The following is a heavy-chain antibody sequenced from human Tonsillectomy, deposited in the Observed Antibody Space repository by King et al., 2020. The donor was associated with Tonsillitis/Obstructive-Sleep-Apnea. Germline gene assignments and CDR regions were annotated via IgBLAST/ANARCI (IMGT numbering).Heavy chain of an antibody. V-gene: IGHV3-53*01. CDR2: IYSGGST. Sequence: VQLVESGGGLIQPGGSLRLSCAASGFTVSSNYMSWVRQAPGKGLEWVSVIYSGGSTYYADSVKGRFTISRDNSKDTLYLQMNSLRAEDTAVYYCARVRVEQLAHPHKYYYYYYMDVWGKGTTVTVSS. CDR1: GFTVSSNY. CDR3: ARVRVEQLAHPHKYYYYYYMDV. J-gene: IGHJ6*03. D-gene: IGHD6-6*01.